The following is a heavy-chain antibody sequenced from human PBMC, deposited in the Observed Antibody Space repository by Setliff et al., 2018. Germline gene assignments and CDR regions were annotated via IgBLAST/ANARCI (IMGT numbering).Heavy chain of an antibody. J-gene: IGHJ4*02. D-gene: IGHD3-16*01. CDR1: GFTFSGFS. CDR2: IHSDGTTT. Sequence: PGGSLRLSCAASGFTFSGFSMHWVRQAPGKGLEWVSRIHSDGTTTAYADSVKGRFTISRDNAKNSLYLQMNSLRAEDTAVYYCARVSVYYFDYWGQGTLVTVSS. V-gene: IGHV3-74*01. CDR3: ARVSVYYFDY.